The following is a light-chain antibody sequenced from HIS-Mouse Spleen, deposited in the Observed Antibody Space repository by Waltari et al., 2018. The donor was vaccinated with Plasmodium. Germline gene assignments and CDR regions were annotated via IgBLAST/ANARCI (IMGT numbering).Light chain of an antibody. Sequence: QSALTQPRSVSGSPGQSVPISCTATSSDVGGSNYVSCYQQHPGKAPKLLIYDCSKRPSGVPVRFSGSKSGNTASLTISGLQAEDEADYYCCSYAGSYTFVFGTGTKVTVL. J-gene: IGLJ1*01. V-gene: IGLV2-11*01. CDR1: SSDVGGSNY. CDR2: DCS. CDR3: CSYAGSYTFV.